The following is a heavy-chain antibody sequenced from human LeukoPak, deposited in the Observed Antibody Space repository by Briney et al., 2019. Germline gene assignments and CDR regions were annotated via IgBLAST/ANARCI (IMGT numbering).Heavy chain of an antibody. CDR2: IYYSGST. CDR1: SGSISSSTYY. D-gene: IGHD3-10*01. CDR3: ARVLWFGSVDP. Sequence: PSETLSLTCTVSSGSISSSTYYWGWIRQPPGKGLEWIGSIYYSGSTYYNPSLKSRVTISVDTSKNQFSLKLSSVTAADTAVYYCARVLWFGSVDPWGQGTLVTVSS. J-gene: IGHJ5*02. V-gene: IGHV4-39*07.